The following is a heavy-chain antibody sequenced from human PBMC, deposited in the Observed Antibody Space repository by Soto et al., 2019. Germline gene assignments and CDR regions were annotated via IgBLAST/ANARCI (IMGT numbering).Heavy chain of an antibody. Sequence: QVQLQQWGAGLLKPSETLSLTCAVYGGSFSGYYWSWIRQPPGKGLEWIGEINHSGSTNYNPSLNSRVTISVDTSKNQFSLKLSSVTAADTAVYYCARGEGKNNQPVVVVAATLGQLDYWGQGTLVTVSS. CDR2: INHSGST. CDR3: ARGEGKNNQPVVVVAATLGQLDY. J-gene: IGHJ4*02. CDR1: GGSFSGYY. V-gene: IGHV4-34*01. D-gene: IGHD2-15*01.